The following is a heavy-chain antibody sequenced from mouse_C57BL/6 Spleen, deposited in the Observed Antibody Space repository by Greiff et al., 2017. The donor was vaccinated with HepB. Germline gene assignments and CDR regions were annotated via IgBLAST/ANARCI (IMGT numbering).Heavy chain of an antibody. CDR3: ARLSDYERVFDY. CDR1: GYTFTSYW. CDR2: IHPNSGST. Sequence: QVQLKQPGAELVKPGASVKLSCKASGYTFTSYWMHWVKQRPGQGLEWIGMIHPNSGSTNYNEKFKSKATLTVDKSSSTAYMQLSSLTSEDSAVYYCARLSDYERVFDYWGQGTTLTVSS. J-gene: IGHJ2*01. V-gene: IGHV1-64*01. D-gene: IGHD2-4*01.